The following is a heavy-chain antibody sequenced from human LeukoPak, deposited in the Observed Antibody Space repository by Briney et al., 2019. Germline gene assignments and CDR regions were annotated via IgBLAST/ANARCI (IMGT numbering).Heavy chain of an antibody. Sequence: GESLKISCKGSGYSFTSYWIGWVRQMPGKGLELMGIIYPGDSDTRYSPSFQGQVTISADKSISTAYLQWSSLKASDTATYYCARHPRAEAGTRSWFDPWGQGTLVTVST. D-gene: IGHD1/OR15-1a*01. CDR1: GYSFTSYW. CDR3: ARHPRAEAGTRSWFDP. J-gene: IGHJ5*02. CDR2: IYPGDSDT. V-gene: IGHV5-51*01.